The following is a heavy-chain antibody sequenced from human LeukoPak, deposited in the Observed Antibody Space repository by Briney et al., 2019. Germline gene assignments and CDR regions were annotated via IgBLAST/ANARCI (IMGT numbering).Heavy chain of an antibody. D-gene: IGHD3-10*01. CDR3: ARAQPITMVRGTLDY. Sequence: ASVKVSCKASGGTFSSYAISWVRQAPGQGLEWMGIINPSGGSTSYAQKFQGRVTMTRDTSTSTVYMELSSLRSEDTAVYYCARAQPITMVRGTLDYWGQGTLVTVSS. CDR1: GGTFSSYA. J-gene: IGHJ4*02. V-gene: IGHV1-46*01. CDR2: INPSGGST.